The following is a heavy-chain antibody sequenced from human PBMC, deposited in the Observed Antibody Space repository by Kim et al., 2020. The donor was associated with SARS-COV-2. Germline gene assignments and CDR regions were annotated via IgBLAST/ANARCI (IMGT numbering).Heavy chain of an antibody. Sequence: SKTLSLTCAVSGGSISSSSWWSWVRQAPGKGLEWIGEIYHSGNTNNNPSLKSRVTISVDKSKNQFSLKLTSVTAADTAVYYCASGGGSGWYANYFDYWGQGTLVTVSS. CDR3: ASGGGSGWYANYFDY. CDR2: IYHSGNT. J-gene: IGHJ4*02. D-gene: IGHD6-19*01. CDR1: GGSISSSSW. V-gene: IGHV4-4*02.